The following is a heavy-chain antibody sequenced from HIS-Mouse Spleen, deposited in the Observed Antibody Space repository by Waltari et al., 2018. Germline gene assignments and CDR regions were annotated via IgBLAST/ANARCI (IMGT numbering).Heavy chain of an antibody. V-gene: IGHV2-70*15. Sequence: QVTLRESGPQLVKPTQTPTLTCTFSGFSLSTSGMCVRWSRPPPGKDLEWLARIDWDDDKYYCTSLKTRLTISKDTSKNQVVLTMTNMDPVDTATYYGARIAEGYSSGWYAFDYWGQGTLVTVSS. CDR3: ARIAEGYSSGWYAFDY. CDR2: IDWDDDK. CDR1: GFSLSTSGMC. D-gene: IGHD6-19*01. J-gene: IGHJ4*02.